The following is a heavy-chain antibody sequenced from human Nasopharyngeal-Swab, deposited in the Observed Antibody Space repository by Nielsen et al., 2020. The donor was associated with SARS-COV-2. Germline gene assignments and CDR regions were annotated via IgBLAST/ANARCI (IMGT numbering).Heavy chain of an antibody. V-gene: IGHV3-9*01. Sequence: GGSLRLSCAASGFTFDDYAMHWVRQAPGKGLEWVSGISWNSGSIGYADSVKGRFTISRDNAKNSLYLQMNSLRAEDTALYYCAKDIFREPGRGWYHFDPWGQGTLVTVSS. CDR3: AKDIFREPGRGWYHFDP. D-gene: IGHD6-19*01. CDR1: GFTFDDYA. J-gene: IGHJ5*02. CDR2: ISWNSGSI.